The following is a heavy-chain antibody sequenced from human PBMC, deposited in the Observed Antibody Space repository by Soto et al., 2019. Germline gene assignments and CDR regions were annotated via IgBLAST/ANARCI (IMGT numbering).Heavy chain of an antibody. J-gene: IGHJ6*02. CDR1: GGTFSSYA. CDR3: ARDLKEAIFGVVSIYGMDV. Sequence: QVQLVQSGAEVKKPGSSVKVSCKASGGTFSSYAISWVRQAPGQGLEWMGGIIPIFGTANYAQKFQGRVTITADESTSTAYMELNSLRSEDTAVYYCARDLKEAIFGVVSIYGMDVWGQGTTVTVSS. CDR2: IIPIFGTA. V-gene: IGHV1-69*01. D-gene: IGHD3-3*01.